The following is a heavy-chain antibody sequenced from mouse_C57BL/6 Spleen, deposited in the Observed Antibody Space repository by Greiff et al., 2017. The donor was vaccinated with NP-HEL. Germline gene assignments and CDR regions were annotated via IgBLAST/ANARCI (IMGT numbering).Heavy chain of an antibody. CDR3: AIPLYDYASRYWYFDV. V-gene: IGHV1-74*01. CDR1: GYTFTSYW. D-gene: IGHD2-4*01. CDR2: IHPSDSDT. Sequence: QVQLQQPGAELVKPGASVKVSCKASGYTFTSYWMHWVKQRPGQGLEWIGRIHPSDSDTNYNQKFKGKATLTVDKSSSTAYMQLSSLTSEDSAVYYCAIPLYDYASRYWYFDVWGTGTTVTVSS. J-gene: IGHJ1*03.